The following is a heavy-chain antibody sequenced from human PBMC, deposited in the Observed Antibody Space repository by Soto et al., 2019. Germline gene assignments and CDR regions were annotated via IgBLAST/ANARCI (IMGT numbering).Heavy chain of an antibody. CDR3: RRGARQESGVYSLPLAGMAS. Sequence: QVQLVQSGAEVKKPGASVKVSCKASGYTFTSYGISWVRQAPGQGLEWMGWISAYNGNTNYAQKLQGRVTMTTDTSPTQTNRGLGARRSAETAVYSGRRGARQESGVYSLPLAGMASGAQG. CDR1: GYTFTSYG. V-gene: IGHV1-18*01. CDR2: ISAYNGNT. J-gene: IGHJ6*02. D-gene: IGHD3-22*01.